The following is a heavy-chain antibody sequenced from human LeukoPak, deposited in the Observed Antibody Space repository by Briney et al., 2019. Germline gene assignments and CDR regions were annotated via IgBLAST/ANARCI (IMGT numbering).Heavy chain of an antibody. CDR2: IIPIFGTA. Sequence: SVKVSCKASGGTFSSYAISWVRQAPGQGLEWMGGIIPIFGTANYAQKFQGRVTITTDESTSTAYMELSSLRSEDTAVYYCARDLAGDGTDYYYYYMDVWGKGTTVTVSS. CDR3: ARDLAGDGTDYYYYYMDV. D-gene: IGHD6-19*01. V-gene: IGHV1-69*05. J-gene: IGHJ6*03. CDR1: GGTFSSYA.